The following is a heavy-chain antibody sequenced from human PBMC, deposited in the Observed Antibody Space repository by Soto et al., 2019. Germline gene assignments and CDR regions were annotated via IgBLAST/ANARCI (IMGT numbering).Heavy chain of an antibody. CDR1: GGSISSYY. J-gene: IGHJ4*02. CDR3: ARGITIFGVARPQFDY. V-gene: IGHV4-59*01. Sequence: PSETLSLTCTVSGGSISSYYWSWIRQPPGKGLEWIGYIYYSGSTNYNPSLKSRVTISVDTSKNQFSLKLSSVTAADTAVYYCARGITIFGVARPQFDYWGQGTLVTVSS. D-gene: IGHD3-3*01. CDR2: IYYSGST.